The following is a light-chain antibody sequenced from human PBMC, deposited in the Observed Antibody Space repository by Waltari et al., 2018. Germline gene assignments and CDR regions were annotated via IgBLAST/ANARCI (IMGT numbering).Light chain of an antibody. Sequence: VLTQSPGTLSLSPGETATLSCRASQRLTKFYLSWHQQKPGQAPRLLIYCASRRAAGIPERFSGSGSGTDFTLTISRLEPEDSAMYYCQQYGSSILYTFGQGTKLEIK. J-gene: IGKJ2*01. CDR1: QRLTKFY. V-gene: IGKV3-20*01. CDR2: CAS. CDR3: QQYGSSILYT.